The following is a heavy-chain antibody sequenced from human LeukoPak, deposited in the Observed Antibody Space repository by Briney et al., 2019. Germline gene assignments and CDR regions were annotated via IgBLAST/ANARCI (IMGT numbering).Heavy chain of an antibody. D-gene: IGHD6-13*01. CDR1: GGTFRSYA. V-gene: IGHV1-69*06. CDR2: IIPIFGTA. Sequence: SVPLSCKASGGTFRSYAISWVRQDPRQGIEWMGGIIPIFGTANYAQKFQGRVTITADKPTSTAYMELSSLRSEDMAVYYCARGIWTSHTVGYYFDNWGQGTLVTVSS. J-gene: IGHJ4*02. CDR3: ARGIWTSHTVGYYFDN.